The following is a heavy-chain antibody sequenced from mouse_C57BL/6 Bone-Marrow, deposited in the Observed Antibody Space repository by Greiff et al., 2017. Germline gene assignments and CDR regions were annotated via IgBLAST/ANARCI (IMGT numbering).Heavy chain of an antibody. J-gene: IGHJ4*01. V-gene: IGHV10-1*01. CDR1: GFSFNTYA. CDR3: VRHYYYGSSYDAMDY. CDR2: IRSKSNNYAT. D-gene: IGHD1-1*01. Sequence: GGGLVQPKGSLKLSCAASGFSFNTYAMNWVRQAPGKGLEWVARIRSKSNNYATYYADSVKDRFTISRDDSESMLYLQMNNLKTEDTAMYYCVRHYYYGSSYDAMDYWGQGTSVTVSS.